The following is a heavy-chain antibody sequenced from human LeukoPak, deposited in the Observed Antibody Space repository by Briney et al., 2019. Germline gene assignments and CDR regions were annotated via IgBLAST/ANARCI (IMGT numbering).Heavy chain of an antibody. CDR1: GFTFSSYA. CDR2: ISGSGDST. J-gene: IGHJ5*02. CDR3: AKAHSSGYYNWFDP. D-gene: IGHD3-22*01. Sequence: PGGSLRLSCAASGFTFSSYAMSWVRQAPGKGLEWVSAISGSGDSTYYADSVKGRFTISRDNSKNTLYLQMNSLRAEDTAVYYCAKAHSSGYYNWFDPWGQGTLVTVSS. V-gene: IGHV3-23*01.